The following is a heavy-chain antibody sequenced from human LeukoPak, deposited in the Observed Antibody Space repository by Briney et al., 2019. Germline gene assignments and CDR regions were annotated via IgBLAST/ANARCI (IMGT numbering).Heavy chain of an antibody. D-gene: IGHD3-10*01. CDR3: AKGLRQIWFGELNDAFDI. CDR2: VERRGYT. CDR1: GGSFSGHS. J-gene: IGHJ3*02. Sequence: SETLSLTCAVYGGSFSGHSWSWIRQAPGKGLEWIGDVERRGYTNYNPSLRGRLTMSVDASKNQISLRLTSVTAADTAVYYCAKGLRQIWFGELNDAFDIWGQGTMVHVSS. V-gene: IGHV4-34*01.